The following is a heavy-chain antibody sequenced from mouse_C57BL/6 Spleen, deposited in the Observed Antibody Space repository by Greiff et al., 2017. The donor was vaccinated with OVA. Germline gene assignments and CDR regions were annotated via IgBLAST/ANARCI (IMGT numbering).Heavy chain of an antibody. CDR1: GYTFTDYE. D-gene: IGHD1-1*01. CDR2: IDPETGGT. V-gene: IGHV1-15*01. Sequence: SGAELVRPGASVTLSCKASGYTFTDYEMHWVKQTPVHGLEWIGAIDPETGGTAYNQKFKGKAILTADKSSSTAYMELRSLTSEDSAVYYCTRPYYGSSYDYWGQGTTLTVSS. J-gene: IGHJ2*01. CDR3: TRPYYGSSYDY.